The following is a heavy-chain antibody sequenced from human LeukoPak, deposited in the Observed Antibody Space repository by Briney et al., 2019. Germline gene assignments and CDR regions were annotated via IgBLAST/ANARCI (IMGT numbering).Heavy chain of an antibody. CDR2: IYPTGRT. CDR1: GDSIRSYF. D-gene: IGHD1-1*01. V-gene: IGHV4-4*07. CDR3: ARRSTGTGPFDY. Sequence: SETLSLTCTVSGDSIRSYFWSWIRQPAGKGLEWIGHIYPTGRTTYNPSLKSRVTISVDTSKTQFSLNLNSVTAADTAVYYCARRSTGTGPFDYWGQGTLVTVSS. J-gene: IGHJ4*02.